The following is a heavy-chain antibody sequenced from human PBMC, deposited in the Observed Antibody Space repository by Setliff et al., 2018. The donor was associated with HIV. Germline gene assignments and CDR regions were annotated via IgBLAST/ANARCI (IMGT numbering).Heavy chain of an antibody. V-gene: IGHV3-23*01. CDR1: GFTFRSFA. CDR2: ISGSGGGT. J-gene: IGHJ4*02. D-gene: IGHD1-26*01. CDR3: AKASVVNVVATTIWF. Sequence: GESLKISCAASGFTFRSFAMSWVRQAPGKGLEWVSSISGSGGGTYYEDSVKGRFTISRDNSKNTLYLQMNSMRAEDTAVYYCAKASVVNVVATTIWFWGQGTLVTVSS.